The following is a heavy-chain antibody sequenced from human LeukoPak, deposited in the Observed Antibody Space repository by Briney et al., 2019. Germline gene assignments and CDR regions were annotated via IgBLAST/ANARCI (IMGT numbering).Heavy chain of an antibody. CDR1: GFXFSSYG. CDR3: AKKGVGTYHFDY. V-gene: IGHV3-23*01. Sequence: GGSLRLSCAASGFXFSSYGISWVRQAPGKGLEWVSGISGSGGSTYYADSVKGRFTISRDNSKNTLYLQMNSLRAEDTAVYYCAKKGVGTYHFDYWGQGTLVTVSS. J-gene: IGHJ4*02. CDR2: ISGSGGST. D-gene: IGHD1-26*01.